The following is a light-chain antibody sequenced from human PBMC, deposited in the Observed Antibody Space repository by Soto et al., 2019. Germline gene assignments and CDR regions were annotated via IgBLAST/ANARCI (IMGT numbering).Light chain of an antibody. CDR2: EVT. Sequence: QSALNQPASVSGSPGQSITISCTGTSSDVGAYNYVSWYRQHPGKAPKLMIYEVTNRPSGVSNRFSGSKSGSTASLTISGLQAEDEADYSCSSYTSRSTLVFGGGTKLTVL. CDR3: SSYTSRSTLV. CDR1: SSDVGAYNY. V-gene: IGLV2-14*01. J-gene: IGLJ3*02.